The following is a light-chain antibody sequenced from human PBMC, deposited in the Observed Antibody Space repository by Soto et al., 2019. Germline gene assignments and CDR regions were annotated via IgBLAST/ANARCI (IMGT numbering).Light chain of an antibody. CDR1: SSNIGSNT. V-gene: IGLV1-44*01. J-gene: IGLJ1*01. CDR2: SNN. Sequence: QSVLTQPPSASGTPGQRVTISCSGSSSNIGSNTVNLYQQLPGTAPKLLIYSNNQRPSGVPDRFSGSKSGTSASLAISGLQSEDEADYYCAAWDDSLNGGVFGTGTKVTVL. CDR3: AAWDDSLNGGV.